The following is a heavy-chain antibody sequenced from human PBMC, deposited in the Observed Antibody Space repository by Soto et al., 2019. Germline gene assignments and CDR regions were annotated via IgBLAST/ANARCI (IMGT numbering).Heavy chain of an antibody. V-gene: IGHV3-30*18. CDR1: GFTLSGFA. CDR3: AKAYYYDSSGYYDSYYAMDV. J-gene: IGHJ6*02. Sequence: GGSLRLSCDASGFTLSGFAMHWVRQAPGQGLEWVAVISNDGTNQYYSESVKGRFTISRDNSKNTLYLQMNNLRAEDTAVYYCAKAYYYDSSGYYDSYYAMDVWGQGTTVTVSS. D-gene: IGHD3-22*01. CDR2: ISNDGTNQ.